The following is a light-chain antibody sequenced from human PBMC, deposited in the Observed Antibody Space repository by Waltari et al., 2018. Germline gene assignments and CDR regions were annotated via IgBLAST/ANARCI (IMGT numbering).Light chain of an antibody. CDR2: STN. J-gene: IGLJ1*01. Sequence: QSALTQPPSASGTPGQRVTISCSGRRSNIGGNNVAWYQQVPGMAPKFLISSTNERPSGVPGRFSVSKSGSSASLAISALQSEDEADYYCAAWDDSLNGYVFGTGTTVTV. CDR3: AAWDDSLNGYV. CDR1: RSNIGGNN. V-gene: IGLV1-44*01.